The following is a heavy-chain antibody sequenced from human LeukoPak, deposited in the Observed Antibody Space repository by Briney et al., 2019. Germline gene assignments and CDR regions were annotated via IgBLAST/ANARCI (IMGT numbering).Heavy chain of an antibody. D-gene: IGHD3-10*01. CDR1: GFTFNSYW. J-gene: IGHJ4*02. CDR3: AKSSGDSYFDY. V-gene: IGHV3-7*03. CDR2: IKQDGSEE. Sequence: RGSLRLSCAAPGFTFNSYWMSWVRHPPGEGLEWGANIKQDGSEEYYVDSVKGRFTISRDNAKNSLILQMNSLRAEDTALYYCAKSSGDSYFDYWGQGTLVTVSS.